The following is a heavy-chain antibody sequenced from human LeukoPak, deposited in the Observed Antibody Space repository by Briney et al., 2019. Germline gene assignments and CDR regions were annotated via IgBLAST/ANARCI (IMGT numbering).Heavy chain of an antibody. D-gene: IGHD3-22*01. CDR1: GFTFSGSA. J-gene: IGHJ4*02. Sequence: GGSLRLSCAASGFTFSGSAMHWVRQASGKGLEWVGRVRSRASSYATTYAASVKGRFSISRDDSKNTAFLEMNSLKTEDTAVYYCTTHCYDSSGYHYGAFDYWGQGTLVTVSS. CDR3: TTHCYDSSGYHYGAFDY. CDR2: VRSRASSYAT. V-gene: IGHV3-73*01.